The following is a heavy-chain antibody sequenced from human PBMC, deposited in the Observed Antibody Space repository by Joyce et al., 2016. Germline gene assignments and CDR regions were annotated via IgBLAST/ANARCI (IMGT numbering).Heavy chain of an antibody. D-gene: IGHD2-2*01. CDR1: GFSFRNAW. Sequence: EVQLVESGGGLVKPGGSLRLSSAASGFSFRNAWLTWVRQATGKGLGWVGRVKSKSQGGTTGYAAPVKGRFTISRDDSRDTAYLQMNSLKSEDTGVYFCVTGLCIGTACHWDDAFDVWGQGTMVTVSS. V-gene: IGHV3-15*01. CDR3: VTGLCIGTACHWDDAFDV. CDR2: VKSKSQGGTT. J-gene: IGHJ3*01.